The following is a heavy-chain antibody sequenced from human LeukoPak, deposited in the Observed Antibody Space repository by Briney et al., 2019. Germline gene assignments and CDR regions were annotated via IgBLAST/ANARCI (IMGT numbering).Heavy chain of an antibody. V-gene: IGHV4-31*03. J-gene: IGHJ4*02. CDR3: ARSPSDEDTAMVHFDY. CDR2: IYYSGST. D-gene: IGHD5-18*01. Sequence: PSETLSLTCTVSGGSISSGGYYWSWIRQHPGKGLEWIGYIYYSGSTYYNPSLKSRVTISVDTSKNQFSLKLSSVTAADTAVYYCARSPSDEDTAMVHFDYWGQGTLVTVSS. CDR1: GGSISSGGYY.